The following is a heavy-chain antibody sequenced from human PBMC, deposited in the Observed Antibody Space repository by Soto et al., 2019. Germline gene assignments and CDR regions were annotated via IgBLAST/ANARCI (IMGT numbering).Heavy chain of an antibody. D-gene: IGHD3-16*02. J-gene: IGHJ6*02. V-gene: IGHV1-2*02. CDR1: GYTFTGAY. Sequence: QAQLVQSGAEVKKPGASVKVSCKASGYTFTGAYIHWVRQAPGQGLEWMGCINPNSGGTEFAQKFEGRVTVTRDASITTVYMELNRLRSDDTGVYYCARDFTTRSYRVDVWGQGTAVTVSS. CDR3: ARDFTTRSYRVDV. CDR2: INPNSGGT.